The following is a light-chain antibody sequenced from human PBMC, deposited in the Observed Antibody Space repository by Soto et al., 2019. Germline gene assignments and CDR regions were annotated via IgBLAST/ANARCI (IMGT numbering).Light chain of an antibody. Sequence: SYELTQPPSVSVAPGKTARITCGGNNIGSKSVHWYQQKPGQAPVVVIYYDSDRPSGIPERFSGSNSGNTATLTISRVEAGDEADYYCQVPDVVFGGGTKLTVL. J-gene: IGLJ2*01. CDR1: NIGSKS. CDR2: YDS. CDR3: QVPDVV. V-gene: IGLV3-21*04.